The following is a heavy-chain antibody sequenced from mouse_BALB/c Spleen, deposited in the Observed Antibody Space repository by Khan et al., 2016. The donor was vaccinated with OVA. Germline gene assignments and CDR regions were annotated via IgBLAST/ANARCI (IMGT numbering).Heavy chain of an antibody. CDR1: GYTFTYYV. Sequence: LEVSGPELVKPGASVKMSCKASGYTFTYYVITWVKQRTGQGLEWIGEIYPGSDNAYYNERFKGKATLTADKSSKTTHMQLSSLTSEDSAVCFCARGDGYYVYFDYWGQGTTLTVSS. V-gene: IGHV1-81*01. CDR2: IYPGSDNA. J-gene: IGHJ2*01. CDR3: ARGDGYYVYFDY. D-gene: IGHD2-3*01.